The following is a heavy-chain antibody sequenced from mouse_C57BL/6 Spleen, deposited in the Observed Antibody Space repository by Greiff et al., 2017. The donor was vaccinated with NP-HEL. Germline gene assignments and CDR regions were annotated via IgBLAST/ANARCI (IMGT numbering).Heavy chain of an antibody. J-gene: IGHJ2*01. D-gene: IGHD4-1*01. Sequence: QVQLQPGAELVKPGASVKLSCKASGYTFTSYWMHWVKQRPGRGLEWIGRIDPNSGGTKYNEKFKSKATLTVDKPSSTAYMQLSSLTSEDSAVYYCARGDWDRGYWGQGTTLTVSS. V-gene: IGHV1-72*01. CDR3: ARGDWDRGY. CDR1: GYTFTSYW. CDR2: IDPNSGGT.